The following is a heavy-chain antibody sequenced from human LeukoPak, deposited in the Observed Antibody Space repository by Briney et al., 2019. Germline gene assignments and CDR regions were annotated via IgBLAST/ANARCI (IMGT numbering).Heavy chain of an antibody. Sequence: GGSLRLSCAASGFPFSTYTMNWVRQAPGKGLEWVSSISSSSSYIYYADSMKGRFTISRDNAKDSLYLQMNNLRAEDTAVYYCARDLMITFGGVIVTPGYWGQGTLVTVSS. CDR2: ISSSSSYI. CDR1: GFPFSTYT. CDR3: ARDLMITFGGVIVTPGY. D-gene: IGHD3-16*02. J-gene: IGHJ4*02. V-gene: IGHV3-21*01.